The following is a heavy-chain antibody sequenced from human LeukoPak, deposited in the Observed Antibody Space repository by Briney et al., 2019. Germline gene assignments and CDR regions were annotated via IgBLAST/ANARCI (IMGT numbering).Heavy chain of an antibody. J-gene: IGHJ2*01. V-gene: IGHV3-7*01. D-gene: IGHD3-22*01. CDR1: GFTFSTYW. CDR3: ARDDSSGYYSYWYFDL. CDR2: IKQDGSEK. Sequence: GGSLRLSCAASGFTFSTYWMTWVRQAPGKGLEWVANIKQDGSEKYYVDSVKGRFTISRDNAKNSLYLQMNNLRAEDTAVYYCARDDSSGYYSYWYFDLWGRGTLVTVSS.